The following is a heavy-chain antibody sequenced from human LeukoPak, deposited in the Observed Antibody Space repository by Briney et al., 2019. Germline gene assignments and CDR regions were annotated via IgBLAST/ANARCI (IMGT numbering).Heavy chain of an antibody. CDR1: GYTFTSYG. V-gene: IGHV1-18*01. CDR3: ARDYYDTSGYFYGSNY. CDR2: ISAYNGNT. J-gene: IGHJ4*02. Sequence: GASVKVSCKASGYTFTSYGISWVRQAPGQGLEWMGWISAYNGNTHYAQKLQGRVTMTTDTSTTTAYMELRSLRSDDTAVYYCARDYYDTSGYFYGSNYWGQGTLVTVSS. D-gene: IGHD3-22*01.